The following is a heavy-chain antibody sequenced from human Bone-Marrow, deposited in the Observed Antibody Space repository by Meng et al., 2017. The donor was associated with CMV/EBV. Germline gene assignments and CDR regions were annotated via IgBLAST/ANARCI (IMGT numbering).Heavy chain of an antibody. V-gene: IGHV3-23*03. CDR3: AKDLASSSITIFGVAFDY. CDR1: GFTFSSYA. D-gene: IGHD3-3*01. Sequence: GESLKISCAASGFTFSSYAMSWVRQAPGKGLEWVSVIYSGGGDTYYADSVKGRFTISRDNSKNALYLQMNSLRAEDTAVYYCAKDLASSSITIFGVAFDYWGQGTMVTVSS. J-gene: IGHJ4*02. CDR2: IYSGGGDT.